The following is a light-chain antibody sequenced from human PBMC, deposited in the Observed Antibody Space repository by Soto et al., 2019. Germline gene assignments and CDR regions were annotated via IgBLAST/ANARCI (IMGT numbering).Light chain of an antibody. Sequence: DIQMTQSPSSVSASVGDRVTITCRASQGIRSWLAWYQQKPGKAPKLLIYDASNLQSGVPSSFSGRGSGTEFTLTISSLQPEDFATYYCQQANSFPLTFGGGNKVASK. CDR3: QQANSFPLT. J-gene: IGKJ4*01. CDR1: QGIRSW. V-gene: IGKV1-12*01. CDR2: DAS.